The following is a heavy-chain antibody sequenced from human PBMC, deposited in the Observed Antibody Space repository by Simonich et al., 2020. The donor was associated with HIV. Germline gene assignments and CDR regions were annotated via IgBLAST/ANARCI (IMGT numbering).Heavy chain of an antibody. J-gene: IGHJ5*02. Sequence: QMQLVQSGAEVRKPGASVKVSCKASGYTFTGYDVYWVRQAPGQGLEWMGSINPKRGGKNDAQKFQGRGTITRETSISTAYMEMSSLTSDDTAVYYCARWGGYYNFYSIYSGNWFDPWGQGTLVIVSS. D-gene: IGHD3-3*01. CDR3: ARWGGYYNFYSIYSGNWFDP. CDR1: GYTFTGYD. V-gene: IGHV1-2*02. CDR2: INPKRGGK.